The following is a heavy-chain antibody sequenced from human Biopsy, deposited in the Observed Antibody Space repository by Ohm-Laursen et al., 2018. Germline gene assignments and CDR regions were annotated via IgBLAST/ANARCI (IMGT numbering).Heavy chain of an antibody. CDR1: RDSISNYY. V-gene: IGHV4-59*01. CDR3: ARDSRGGHLNTTLITGKSLDS. CDR2: IYYTGST. Sequence: TLSFTCPVSRDSISNYYWTWIRQSPGKGLEWIGYIYYTGSTNYNPSVKSRVTISVDTSKNQFSLKLNSVTAADTAVYFCARDSRGGHLNTTLITGKSLDSWGQGILVTVSS. D-gene: IGHD3-16*01. J-gene: IGHJ4*02.